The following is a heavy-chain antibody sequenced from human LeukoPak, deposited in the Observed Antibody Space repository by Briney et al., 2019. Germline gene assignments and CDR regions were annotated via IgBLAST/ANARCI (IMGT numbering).Heavy chain of an antibody. V-gene: IGHV3-23*01. CDR2: ISSRHLTT. CDR3: TKDPNGDYVGAFDP. Sequence: GGSLRLSCAVSGFTFSSFAMTWVRQAPGKGLEWVSSISSRHLTTYYTDSVKGRFTISRDNSKNTLYLQMNSLRAEDTAVYYCTKDPNGDYVGAFDPWGQGTLVTVSS. CDR1: GFTFSSFA. D-gene: IGHD4-17*01. J-gene: IGHJ5*02.